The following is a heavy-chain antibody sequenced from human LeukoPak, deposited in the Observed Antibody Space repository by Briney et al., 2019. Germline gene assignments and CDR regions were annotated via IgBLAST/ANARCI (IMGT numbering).Heavy chain of an antibody. V-gene: IGHV1-3*01. Sequence: ASVKVSCKASGYTFTSYAMHWVRQAPGQRLEWMGWINAGNGNTKYSQKFQGRVTITRDTSASTAYKELSSLRSEDTAVYYCARENPYYDFWSGFPGGCFDYWGQGTLVTVSS. D-gene: IGHD3-3*01. CDR3: ARENPYYDFWSGFPGGCFDY. CDR2: INAGNGNT. CDR1: GYTFTSYA. J-gene: IGHJ4*02.